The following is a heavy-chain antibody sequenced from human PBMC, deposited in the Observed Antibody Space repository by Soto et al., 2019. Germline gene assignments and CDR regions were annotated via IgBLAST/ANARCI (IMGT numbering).Heavy chain of an antibody. J-gene: IGHJ4*02. D-gene: IGHD2-8*02. Sequence: SETLSLTCTVSGGSISSGGYYWNWIRQYPGKGLEWIAYIYQSGTPYYNPSLKSRATISVDASKNQFSLKLTSVTAADTAVYYCARDKITGLFDYWGQGTLVTVSS. V-gene: IGHV4-31*03. CDR2: IYQSGTP. CDR3: ARDKITGLFDY. CDR1: GGSISSGGYY.